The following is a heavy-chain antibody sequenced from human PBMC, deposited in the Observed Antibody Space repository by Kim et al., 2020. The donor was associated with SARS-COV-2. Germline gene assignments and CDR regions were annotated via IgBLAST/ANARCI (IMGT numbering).Heavy chain of an antibody. D-gene: IGHD2-2*01. CDR3: AKDLGYCSSTSCYGLDY. J-gene: IGHJ4*02. Sequence: VKGRFTISRDNSKNTLYLQMNSLRAEDTAVYYCAKDLGYCSSTSCYGLDYWGQGTLVTVSS. V-gene: IGHV3-30*02.